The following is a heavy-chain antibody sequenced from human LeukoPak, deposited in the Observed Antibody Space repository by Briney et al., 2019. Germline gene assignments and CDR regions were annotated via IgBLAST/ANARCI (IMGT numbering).Heavy chain of an antibody. J-gene: IGHJ4*02. D-gene: IGHD3-3*01. Sequence: PGGSLRLSCAASGFTFYDYGMTWVRQAPGKGLEWVSYISSSSNVIYYTDSVKGRFTISRDNARNLLSLQMNSLRAEDTAVYYCARGDPIYDFWSGGDYWGQGSLVTVSS. CDR3: ARGDPIYDFWSGGDY. V-gene: IGHV3-48*01. CDR2: ISSSSNVI. CDR1: GFTFYDYG.